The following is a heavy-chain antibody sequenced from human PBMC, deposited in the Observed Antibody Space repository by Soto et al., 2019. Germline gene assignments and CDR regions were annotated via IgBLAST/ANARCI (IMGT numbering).Heavy chain of an antibody. CDR1: GFTFSSYG. CDR3: ARGGPVVPAAPTCYYYGMDV. Sequence: QVQLVESGGGVVQPGRSLRLSCAASGFTFSSYGMHWVRQAPGKGLEWVAVISYDGSNKYYADSVKGRFTISRDNSKNTLYLQMNSLGAEDTAVYYCARGGPVVPAAPTCYYYGMDVWGQGTTVTVSS. D-gene: IGHD2-2*01. CDR2: ISYDGSNK. V-gene: IGHV3-30*03. J-gene: IGHJ6*02.